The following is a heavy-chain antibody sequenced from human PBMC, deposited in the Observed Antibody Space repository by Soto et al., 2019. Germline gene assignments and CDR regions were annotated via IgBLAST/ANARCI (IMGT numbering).Heavy chain of an antibody. J-gene: IGHJ3*02. CDR1: GYSFTSYW. CDR2: IYPGDSDT. CDR3: ARHLERHGMARGAFDI. D-gene: IGHD3-10*01. V-gene: IGHV5-51*01. Sequence: GESLKISCKGSGYSFTSYWIGWVRQMPGKGLEWMGIIYPGDSDTRYSPSFQGQVTISADKSISTAYLQWSSLKASDTAMYYCARHLERHGMARGAFDIWGQGTMVTVSS.